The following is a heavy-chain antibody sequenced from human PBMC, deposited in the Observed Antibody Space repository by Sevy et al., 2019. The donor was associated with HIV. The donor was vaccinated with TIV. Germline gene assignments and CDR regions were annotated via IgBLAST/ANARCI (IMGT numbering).Heavy chain of an antibody. Sequence: SETLSLTCTVSAGSISSYYWSWIRQPPGKGLEWIGYIYYSGSTNYNPSLKSRVTISVDTSKNQFSLKLSSVTAADTAVYYCARGEEYSNYLINYYYYGMDVWGQGTTVTVSS. CDR3: ARGEEYSNYLINYYYYGMDV. CDR2: IYYSGST. D-gene: IGHD4-4*01. CDR1: AGSISSYY. V-gene: IGHV4-59*01. J-gene: IGHJ6*02.